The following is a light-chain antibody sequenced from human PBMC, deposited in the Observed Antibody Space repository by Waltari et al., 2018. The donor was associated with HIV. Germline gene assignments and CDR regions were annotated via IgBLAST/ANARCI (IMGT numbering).Light chain of an antibody. CDR1: QSIGGW. CDR3: QQYSNYPLT. V-gene: IGKV1-5*03. Sequence: DIQMTQSPSTLSASVGDRVTITCRASQSIGGWLAWYQQKPGKAPNLLIYQASSLDSGVPGRFSGSGSGTEFTLTVSSLQPDDFATYYCQQYSNYPLTFGQGTKVEIK. CDR2: QAS. J-gene: IGKJ1*01.